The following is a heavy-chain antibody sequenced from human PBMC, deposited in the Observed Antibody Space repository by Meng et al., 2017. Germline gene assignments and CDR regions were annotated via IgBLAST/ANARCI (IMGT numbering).Heavy chain of an antibody. CDR3: ARGSYSFDS. CDR2: AYYRSKWYH. Sequence: QLKQSCPGRLKPSQTLSLICAIAGDSVSSNSAAWNWIRQSPSRGLEWLGRAYYRSKWYHDYAESVKSRISIDPDTSKNQFSLQLRSVTPEDSAVYYCARGSYSFDSWGQRTLVTVPS. CDR1: GDSVSSNSAA. J-gene: IGHJ4*02. V-gene: IGHV6-1*01. D-gene: IGHD1-26*01.